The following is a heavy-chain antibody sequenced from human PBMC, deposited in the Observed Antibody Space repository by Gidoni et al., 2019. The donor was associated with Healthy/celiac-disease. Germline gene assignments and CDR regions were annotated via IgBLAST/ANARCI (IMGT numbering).Heavy chain of an antibody. J-gene: IGHJ4*02. CDR1: VGTFSSYT. CDR2: IIPILGIA. D-gene: IGHD6-6*01. CDR3: ARLIAASTFDY. Sequence: QVQLVQSGAEVKTPGSSAKVSCKASVGTFSSYTISWVRQARGQGLEWMGRIIPILGIANDGQKFQGRVTMTADKTTSTAYMGLSSLRSEDTAVYYCARLIAASTFDYWGQGTLVTVSS. V-gene: IGHV1-69*02.